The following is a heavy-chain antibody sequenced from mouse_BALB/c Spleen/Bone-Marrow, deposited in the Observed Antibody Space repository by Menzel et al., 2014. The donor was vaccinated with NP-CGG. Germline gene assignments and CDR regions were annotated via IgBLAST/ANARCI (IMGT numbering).Heavy chain of an antibody. D-gene: IGHD2-10*01. CDR3: ARGTYYVFSY. CDR1: GYTFTSYV. V-gene: IGHV1-14*01. CDR2: VNPYNDDT. Sequence: EVQLQQSGPELVKPGASVKMSCKASGYTFTSYVVHWVKQQPGQGLDWIGYVNPYNDDTKYNEKFKGKATLTSDKSSITAYMELSSLTSEDSAVYYCARGTYYVFSYWGQGTLFTVSA. J-gene: IGHJ3*01.